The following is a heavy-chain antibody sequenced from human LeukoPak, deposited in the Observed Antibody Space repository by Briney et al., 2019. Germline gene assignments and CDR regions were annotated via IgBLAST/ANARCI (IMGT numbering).Heavy chain of an antibody. CDR3: AFDFRSGLREFDP. D-gene: IGHD3-3*01. Sequence: SVKVSCKASGGTFSSYTISWVRQAPGQGLEWMGRIIPILGIANYAQKFQGRVTITADKSTSTAYMELSSLRSEDTAVYYCAFDFRSGLREFDPWGQGTLVTVSS. J-gene: IGHJ5*02. V-gene: IGHV1-69*02. CDR2: IIPILGIA. CDR1: GGTFSSYT.